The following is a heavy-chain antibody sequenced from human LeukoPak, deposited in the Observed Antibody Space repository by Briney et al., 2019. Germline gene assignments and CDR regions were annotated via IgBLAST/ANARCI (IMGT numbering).Heavy chain of an antibody. CDR2: IYHSGST. D-gene: IGHD1-1*01. Sequence: KASQTLSLTCAVSGGSISSGGYSWSWIRQPPGKGLEWIGYIYHSGSTYYNPSLKSRVTISVDTSKNQCSLKLSSVTAADTAVYYCARFQLERRTLNWFDPWGQGTLVTVSS. CDR1: GGSISSGGYS. V-gene: IGHV4-30-2*01. J-gene: IGHJ5*02. CDR3: ARFQLERRTLNWFDP.